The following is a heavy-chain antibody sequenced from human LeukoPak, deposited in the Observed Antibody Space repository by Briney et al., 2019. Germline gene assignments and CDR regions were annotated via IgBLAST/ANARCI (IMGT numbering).Heavy chain of an antibody. V-gene: IGHV3-53*01. CDR1: DFTVSNMY. CDR3: ARPKDGSGSYYPLGY. Sequence: GGSLRLSCAASDFTVSNMYMTWVRQAPGKGLEWVSLIYSDGRTDYADSVKGRYTISRDNSKNTVYLQMNSLRVEDTAVYYCARPKDGSGSYYPLGYWGQGTLVTVSS. D-gene: IGHD3-10*01. J-gene: IGHJ4*02. CDR2: IYSDGRT.